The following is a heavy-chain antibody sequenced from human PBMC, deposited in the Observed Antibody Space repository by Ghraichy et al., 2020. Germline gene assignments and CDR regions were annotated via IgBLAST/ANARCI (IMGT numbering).Heavy chain of an antibody. Sequence: GGSLRLSCAASGFIFNNYGMHWVRQAPGKGPELVAALSSDGSGQSYADSVTGRFTISRDNSNNTLYLQMNSLGTEDTAIYYCAKGAYFDFYGLDVWGQGTTGTVSS. CDR3: AKGAYFDFYGLDV. CDR2: LSSDGSGQ. D-gene: IGHD3-3*01. V-gene: IGHV3-30*18. CDR1: GFIFNNYG. J-gene: IGHJ6*02.